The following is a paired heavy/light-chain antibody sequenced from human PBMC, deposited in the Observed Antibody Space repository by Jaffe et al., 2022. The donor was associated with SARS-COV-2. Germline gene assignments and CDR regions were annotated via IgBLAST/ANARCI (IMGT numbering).Light chain of an antibody. V-gene: IGKV1-39*01. CDR1: QSIRSY. J-gene: IGKJ2*01. CDR3: QQSYSTPYT. Sequence: DIQMTQSPSSLSASVGDRVTITCRASQSIRSYLNWYQQKPGKAPKLLIYAASSLQSGVPSRFSGSGSGTDFTLTIRSLQPEDFATYYCQQSYSTPYTFGQGTKLEIK. CDR2: AAS.
Heavy chain of an antibody. V-gene: IGHV3-21*01. D-gene: IGHD1-1*01. Sequence: EAQLVESGGGLVKPGGSLRLSCAASGFTFSSYSMNWVRQAPGKGLEWVSYISSSSDYIYYADSVKGRFTISRDNAKNSVYLQMDSLRAEDTAVFYCARDARRVELEDYYYYYMDVWGKGTTVTVSS. CDR2: ISSSSDYI. CDR3: ARDARRVELEDYYYYYMDV. CDR1: GFTFSSYS. J-gene: IGHJ6*03.